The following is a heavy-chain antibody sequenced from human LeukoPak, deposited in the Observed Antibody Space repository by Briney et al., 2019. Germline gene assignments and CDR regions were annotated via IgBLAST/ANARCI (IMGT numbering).Heavy chain of an antibody. J-gene: IGHJ4*02. Sequence: GGSLTLSCEDSGFTFRSYEMNWVRQAPGKGLEWIAYLSSSGSAFSYADSVKGRFTIARDNAKNSVYLQMNSLRADDTAVYYCARSARLMKGVVEVTALDDWGQGTLVTVSS. CDR2: LSSSGSAF. V-gene: IGHV3-48*03. CDR1: GFTFRSYE. D-gene: IGHD3-3*01. CDR3: ARSARLMKGVVEVTALDD.